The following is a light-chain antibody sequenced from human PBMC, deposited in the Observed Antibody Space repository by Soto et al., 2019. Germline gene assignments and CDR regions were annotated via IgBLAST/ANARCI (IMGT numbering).Light chain of an antibody. CDR2: YDS. Sequence: SYELTQPPSVSVAPGKTARITCGGNNIGSKSVHWYQQKPGQAPVLVIYYDSDRPSGIPERFSGSNSGNTATLTNSRVEAGDEADYYCQVWDSSSDQHVFGTGTKLTVL. CDR3: QVWDSSSDQHV. J-gene: IGLJ1*01. CDR1: NIGSKS. V-gene: IGLV3-21*04.